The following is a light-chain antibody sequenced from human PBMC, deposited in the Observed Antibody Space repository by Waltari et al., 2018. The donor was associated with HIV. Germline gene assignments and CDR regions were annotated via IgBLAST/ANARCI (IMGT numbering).Light chain of an antibody. J-gene: IGLJ2*01. Sequence: QSVLTQPPSVSGAPGQRVTIPCPGSSSNIGASNAVHWYQQLPGTAPKLLIYRNTNRPSGVPDRFSGSKSGTSASLAITGLRAEDEADYFCQSFDNGLSGVFGGGTKLTVL. CDR3: QSFDNGLSGV. CDR1: SSNIGASNA. CDR2: RNT. V-gene: IGLV1-40*01.